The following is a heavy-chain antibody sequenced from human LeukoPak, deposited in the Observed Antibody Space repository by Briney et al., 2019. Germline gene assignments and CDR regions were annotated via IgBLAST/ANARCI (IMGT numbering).Heavy chain of an antibody. CDR3: AGSTVTTASCAY. CDR2: ISSSGSTI. Sequence: PGGSLRLSCAASGFTFSSYSMNWVRQAPGKGLEWVPYISSSGSTIYYADSVKGRFTISRDNAKNSLYLQMNSLRDEDTAVYYCAGSTVTTASCAYWGQGTLVTVSS. D-gene: IGHD4-17*01. V-gene: IGHV3-48*02. J-gene: IGHJ4*02. CDR1: GFTFSSYS.